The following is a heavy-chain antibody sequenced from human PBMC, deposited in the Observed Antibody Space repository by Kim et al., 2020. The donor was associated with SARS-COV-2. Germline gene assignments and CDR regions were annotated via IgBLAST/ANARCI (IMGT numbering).Heavy chain of an antibody. J-gene: IGHJ4*02. CDR3: ARVEGGDFDY. V-gene: IGHV4-31*02. CDR2: ST. Sequence: STYYNPSLKSRVTISVDTSKNQFSLKLSSVTAADTAVYYCARVEGGDFDYWGQGTLVTVSS. D-gene: IGHD1-26*01.